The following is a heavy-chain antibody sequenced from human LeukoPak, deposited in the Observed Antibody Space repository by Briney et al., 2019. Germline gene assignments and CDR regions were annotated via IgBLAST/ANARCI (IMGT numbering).Heavy chain of an antibody. J-gene: IGHJ4*02. CDR3: ARGYSYAHLFDY. CDR2: IKQDGSEK. Sequence: GGSLRLSCAASGFTFSSYWMSWVRQAPGKGLEWVANIKQDGSEKYYVDSVKGRFTISRDNAKNSLYQQMNSLRAEDAAVYYCARGYSYAHLFDYWGQGTLVTVSS. CDR1: GFTFSSYW. D-gene: IGHD5-18*01. V-gene: IGHV3-7*04.